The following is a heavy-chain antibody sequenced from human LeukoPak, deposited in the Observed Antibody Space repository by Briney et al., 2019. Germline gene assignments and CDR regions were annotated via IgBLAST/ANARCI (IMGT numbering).Heavy chain of an antibody. D-gene: IGHD5/OR15-5a*01. CDR3: ATGGGLAVSHI. CDR2: VFQNKRT. Sequence: PAETLSLTCTASGGSISGSNYYWVWIRQPPGKGLEWIGSVFQNKRTYYNPSLKSRVAISGDTSRNQFSLKLYSVTAADTAVYFCATGGGLAVSHIWGQGALVTASS. CDR1: GGSISGSNYY. J-gene: IGHJ4*02. V-gene: IGHV4-39*01.